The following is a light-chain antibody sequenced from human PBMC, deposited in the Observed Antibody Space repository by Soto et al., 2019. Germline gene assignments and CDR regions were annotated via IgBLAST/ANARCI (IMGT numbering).Light chain of an antibody. V-gene: IGKV3-20*01. CDR3: LQHGSSPYT. Sequence: EIVLTQSPGTLSLSPGERATLSCRASRGVTRSLAWFQQKAGQAPRLLIYGASTRATGIPERFSGSGSGTDFTLIISRVEPEDFAVYYCLQHGSSPYTFGQGTQVDIK. CDR2: GAS. CDR1: RGVTRS. J-gene: IGKJ1*01.